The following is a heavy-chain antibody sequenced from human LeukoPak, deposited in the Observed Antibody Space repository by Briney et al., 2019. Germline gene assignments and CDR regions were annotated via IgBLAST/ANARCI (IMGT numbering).Heavy chain of an antibody. D-gene: IGHD6-19*01. CDR1: GYTLTELS. V-gene: IGHV1-24*01. J-gene: IGHJ5*02. Sequence: ASVNVSCKVSGYTLTELSMHWVRQAPGKGLEWMGGFDPEDGETIYAQKFQGRVTMTEDTSTDTAYMELSSLRSEDTAVYYCATWPPHSGWYHWFDPWGQGTLVTVSS. CDR3: ATWPPHSGWYHWFDP. CDR2: FDPEDGET.